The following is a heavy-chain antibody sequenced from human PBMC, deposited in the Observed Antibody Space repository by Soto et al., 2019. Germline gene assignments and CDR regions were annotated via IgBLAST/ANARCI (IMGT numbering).Heavy chain of an antibody. CDR3: ARKSSIYSTWPLLDY. V-gene: IGHV4-61*01. J-gene: IGHJ4*02. CDR2: IYSTGRT. CDR1: GGSVSSGSYY. D-gene: IGHD6-13*01. Sequence: SETLSLTCTFSGGSVSSGSYYWGWIRQPPGKGLEWIAYIYSTGRTFYNPSLKGRVTISVDTSKNQFSLKLSSVTAADTAVYYCARKSSIYSTWPLLDYWGRGTLVTVSS.